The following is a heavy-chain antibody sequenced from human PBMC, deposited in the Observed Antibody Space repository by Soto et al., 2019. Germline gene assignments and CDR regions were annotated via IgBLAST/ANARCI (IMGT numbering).Heavy chain of an antibody. D-gene: IGHD1-26*01. CDR1: GYTFTSQN. CDR3: ISTLGARFDY. CDR2: INPSIGTT. V-gene: IGHV1-46*03. J-gene: IGHJ4*02. Sequence: ASGKVSCKASGYTFTSQNMHWVRQAPGQGLEWMGVINPSIGTTTYAQKFQGRVTMTSDTSTSSVYMEVSSLRSEDTAVYYCISTLGARFDYWGQGTLVTVSS.